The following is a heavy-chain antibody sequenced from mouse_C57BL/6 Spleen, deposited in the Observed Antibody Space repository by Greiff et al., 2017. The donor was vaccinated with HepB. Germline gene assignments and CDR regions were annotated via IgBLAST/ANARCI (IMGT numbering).Heavy chain of an antibody. CDR3: ASGGYGSSYLSYAMDY. Sequence: DVQLQESGPGLVKPSQSLSLTCSVTGYSITSGYYWNWIRQFPGNKLEWMGYISYDGRNNYNPSLKNRISITRDTSKNQFFLKLNSVTTEDTATYYCASGGYGSSYLSYAMDYWGQGTSVTVSS. CDR1: GYSITSGYY. CDR2: ISYDGRN. J-gene: IGHJ4*01. D-gene: IGHD1-1*01. V-gene: IGHV3-6*01.